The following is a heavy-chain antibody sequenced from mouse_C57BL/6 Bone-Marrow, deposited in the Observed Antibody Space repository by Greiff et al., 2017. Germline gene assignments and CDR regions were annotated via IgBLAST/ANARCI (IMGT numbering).Heavy chain of an antibody. V-gene: IGHV5-17*01. J-gene: IGHJ3*01. CDR1: GFTFSDYG. CDR3: ARRLFAY. Sequence: EVMLVESGGGLVKPGGSLKLSCAASGFTFSDYGMHWVRQAPEKGLEWVAYISSGSSTIYYADTVKGRFTISRDNAKNTMFLQMTSLRSEDTAMDYCARRLFAYWGQGTLVTVSA. CDR2: ISSGSSTI.